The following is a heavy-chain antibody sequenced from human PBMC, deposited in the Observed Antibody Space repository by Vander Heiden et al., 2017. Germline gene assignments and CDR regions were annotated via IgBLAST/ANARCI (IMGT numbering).Heavy chain of an antibody. CDR3: AKEEGGSYYYYYGMDV. CDR1: GFSFSSYA. V-gene: IGHV3-30-3*01. D-gene: IGHD1-26*01. Sequence: QVQLVESGGGVVQPGRSLRRSCAAYGFSFSSYAMHWVRQAPGKGLEWVAVISYDGSNKYYADSVKGRFTISRDNSKNTLYLQMNSLRAEETAVYYCAKEEGGSYYYYYGMDVWGQGTTVTVSS. CDR2: ISYDGSNK. J-gene: IGHJ6*02.